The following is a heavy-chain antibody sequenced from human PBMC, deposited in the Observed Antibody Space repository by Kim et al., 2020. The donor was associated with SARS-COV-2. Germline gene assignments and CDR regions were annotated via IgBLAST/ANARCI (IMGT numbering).Heavy chain of an antibody. V-gene: IGHV3-53*01. J-gene: IGHJ4*02. D-gene: IGHD5-18*01. CDR3: ARGDTAIDY. CDR2: GGDT. Sequence: GGDTYNADSVKGRFTISRDKSKNTVYLQRNSLRVEDTAVYYCARGDTAIDYWGQGTLVTVSS.